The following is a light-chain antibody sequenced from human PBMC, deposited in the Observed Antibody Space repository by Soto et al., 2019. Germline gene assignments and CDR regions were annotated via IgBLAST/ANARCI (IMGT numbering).Light chain of an antibody. CDR2: DGS. V-gene: IGKV1-5*01. CDR3: QQYSSYPYT. CDR1: QSVSYW. J-gene: IGKJ2*01. Sequence: DIQMTQSPSTLSTSVGARVTITCRASQSVSYWLAWYQQKPGKAPNLLIYDGSTLASGVPPRFSGGGFGTEFTLDISSLQPDDSATYYCQQYSSYPYTFGQGTKVDIK.